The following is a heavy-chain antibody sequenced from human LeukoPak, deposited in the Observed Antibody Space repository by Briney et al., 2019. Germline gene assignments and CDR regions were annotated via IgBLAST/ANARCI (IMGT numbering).Heavy chain of an antibody. CDR1: GFTFSTYG. Sequence: GRSLRLSCAASGFTFSTYGMHWVRQAPGKGLEWVAVIWYGGCNKYYADSVKGRFTISRDNSKNTLYLQMNSLRAEDTAVYYCARGTRGIVLAGEFFDYWGQGTLVTVSS. D-gene: IGHD6-19*01. J-gene: IGHJ4*02. CDR3: ARGTRGIVLAGEFFDY. CDR2: IWYGGCNK. V-gene: IGHV3-33*01.